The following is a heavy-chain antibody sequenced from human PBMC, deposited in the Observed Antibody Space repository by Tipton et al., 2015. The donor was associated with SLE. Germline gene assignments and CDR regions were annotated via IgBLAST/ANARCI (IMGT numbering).Heavy chain of an antibody. CDR2: IYYSGDT. CDR3: ARSESYYSALTY. CDR1: GGSISSQY. V-gene: IGHV4-59*08. D-gene: IGHD1-26*01. Sequence: TLSLTCTVSGGSISSQYWGWIRQPPGRGLEWIGNIYYSGDTDYNPSLKRRVTISVDPSKNQFSLKVSSVTTADTAVYYCARSESYYSALTYWGQGTLVTVSS. J-gene: IGHJ4*02.